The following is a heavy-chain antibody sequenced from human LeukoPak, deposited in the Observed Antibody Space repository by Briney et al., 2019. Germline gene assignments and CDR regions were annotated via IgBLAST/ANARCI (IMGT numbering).Heavy chain of an antibody. Sequence: SETLSLTCTVSGGSISRNYWSWIRQPAGKGLEWIGRIYNSGSTNYNPSLKSRVTMSVDTPKTQFSLKLSSVTAADTAVYYCARGSRIDNLAFWGQGTLVSASS. CDR2: IYNSGST. CDR3: ARGSRIDNLAF. V-gene: IGHV4-4*07. J-gene: IGHJ4*02. D-gene: IGHD1-20*01. CDR1: GGSISRNY.